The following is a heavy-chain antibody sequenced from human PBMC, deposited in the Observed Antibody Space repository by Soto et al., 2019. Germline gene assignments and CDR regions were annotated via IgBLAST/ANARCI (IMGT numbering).Heavy chain of an antibody. CDR2: IKQDGSEK. V-gene: IGHV3-7*03. CDR3: AREWGAIAAAGTGYYYGMDV. D-gene: IGHD6-13*01. CDR1: GFTFSSYG. J-gene: IGHJ6*02. Sequence: GGSLRLSCAASGFTFSSYGMHWVRQAPGKGLEWVANIKQDGSEKYYVDSVKGRFTISRDNAKNSLYLQMNSLRAEDTAVYYCAREWGAIAAAGTGYYYGMDVWGQGTTVTVSS.